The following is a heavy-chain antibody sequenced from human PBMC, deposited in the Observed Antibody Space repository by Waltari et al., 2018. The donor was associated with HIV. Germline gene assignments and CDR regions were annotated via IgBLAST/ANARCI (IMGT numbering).Heavy chain of an antibody. D-gene: IGHD5-18*01. V-gene: IGHV3-30*02. J-gene: IGHJ6*02. Sequence: QVQLVESGGGVVQPGGSQRLSCAASGLPLRHYCMHWVRQAPGKGLEWVAFIRYDGSDKYYADFVKVRFTISRDNSKNTLYLQTNSLRAEDTAVYYCAKTTMVTPYYYYGVDVWGQGATVTVSS. CDR3: AKTTMVTPYYYYGVDV. CDR1: GLPLRHYC. CDR2: IRYDGSDK.